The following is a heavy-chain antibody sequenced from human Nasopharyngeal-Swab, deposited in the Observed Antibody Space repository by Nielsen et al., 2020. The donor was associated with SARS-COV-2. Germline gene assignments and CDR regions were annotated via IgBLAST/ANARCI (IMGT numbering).Heavy chain of an antibody. CDR1: GGSISSGGYY. CDR3: ARHYLPRGSYHGVDY. CDR2: IYYSGST. V-gene: IGHV4-39*01. J-gene: IGHJ4*02. D-gene: IGHD1-26*01. Sequence: SETLSLTCTVSGGSISSGGYYWSWIRQHPGKGLEWIGYIYYSGSTYYNPSLESRVTISVDTSKNQFSLKLSSVTAADTAVYYCARHYLPRGSYHGVDYWGQGTLVTVSS.